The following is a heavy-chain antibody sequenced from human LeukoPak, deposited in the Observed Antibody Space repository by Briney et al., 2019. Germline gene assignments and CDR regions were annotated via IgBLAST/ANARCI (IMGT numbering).Heavy chain of an antibody. Sequence: GGSLRLSCAASGFTFSSYSMNWVRQAPGKGLEWVSSISSSSSYIYYADSAKGRFTIPRDNAKNSLYLQMNSLRAEDTAVYYCASGYSSGCDAFDIWGQGTMVTVSS. CDR3: ASGYSSGCDAFDI. V-gene: IGHV3-21*01. CDR2: ISSSSSYI. D-gene: IGHD6-19*01. CDR1: GFTFSSYS. J-gene: IGHJ3*02.